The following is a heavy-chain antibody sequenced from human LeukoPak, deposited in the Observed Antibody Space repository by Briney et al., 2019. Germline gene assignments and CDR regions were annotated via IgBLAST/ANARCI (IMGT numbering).Heavy chain of an antibody. Sequence: SETLSLTCTVSGGSISNYYWSWIRQPPGKGLEWIGYIYYSGSTNYNPSLKSRVTMSIDTSKNQFSLKLTSVTAADTAVYYCARHQSFDYWGQGTLVTVSS. V-gene: IGHV4-59*08. CDR1: GGSISNYY. CDR3: ARHQSFDY. CDR2: IYYSGST. J-gene: IGHJ4*02.